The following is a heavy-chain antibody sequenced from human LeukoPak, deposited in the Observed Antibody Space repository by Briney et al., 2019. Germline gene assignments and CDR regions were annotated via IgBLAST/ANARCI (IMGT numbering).Heavy chain of an antibody. CDR3: ARGRGSLTY. V-gene: IGHV4-59*11. D-gene: IGHD3-10*01. CDR2: FYDTRSP. CDR1: GGSISLHH. J-gene: IGHJ4*02. Sequence: PSETLSLTCTVSGGSISLHHWSWIRQPPGKGLEWIGYFYDTRSPKYNPSLERRVTISVDMSRNQFSLNLTSVTAADTAVYYCARGRGSLTYWGQGTLATVSS.